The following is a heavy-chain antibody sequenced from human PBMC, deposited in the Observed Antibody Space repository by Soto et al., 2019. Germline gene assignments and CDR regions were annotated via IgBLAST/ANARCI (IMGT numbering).Heavy chain of an antibody. CDR2: ITWNSGII. CDR1: GFTFDDYA. V-gene: IGHV3-9*01. Sequence: EVQLVESGGGLVQPGRSLRLSCAASGFTFDDYAMHWVRQPPGKGLEWVSGITWNSGIIGYADSVKGRFTISRDNATNSLYLRMNSLSPEDTALYYCAKDQGYSTSYYGYVDLLVRGTLVT. D-gene: IGHD6-13*01. CDR3: AKDQGYSTSYYGYVDL. J-gene: IGHJ2*01.